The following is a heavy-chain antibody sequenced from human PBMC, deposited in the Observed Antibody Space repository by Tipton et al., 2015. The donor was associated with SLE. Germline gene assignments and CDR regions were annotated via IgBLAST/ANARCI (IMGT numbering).Heavy chain of an antibody. J-gene: IGHJ6*03. D-gene: IGHD5-24*01. CDR1: GFTFSSYG. V-gene: IGHV3-33*06. CDR3: AKDRGRDYYYYMDV. Sequence: RSLRLSCAASGFTFSSYGMHWVRQAPGKGLEWVAVIWYDGSNKYYADSVKGRFTISRDNSKNTLYLQMNSLRAEDTAVYYCAKDRGRDYYYYMDVWGKGTTVTVSS. CDR2: IWYDGSNK.